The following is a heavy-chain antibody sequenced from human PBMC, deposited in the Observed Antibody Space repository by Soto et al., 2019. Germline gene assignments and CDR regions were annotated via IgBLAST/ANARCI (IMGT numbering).Heavy chain of an antibody. D-gene: IGHD1-7*01. CDR2: INHSGST. Sequence: SETLSLTCAVYGGSFSGYYWSWIRQPPGKGLEWIGEINHSGSTNYNPSLKSRVTISVDTSKNQFSLKLSSVTAADTAVYYCARGFWNYVGLWFDPWGQGTLVTVSS. CDR1: GGSFSGYY. V-gene: IGHV4-34*01. J-gene: IGHJ5*02. CDR3: ARGFWNYVGLWFDP.